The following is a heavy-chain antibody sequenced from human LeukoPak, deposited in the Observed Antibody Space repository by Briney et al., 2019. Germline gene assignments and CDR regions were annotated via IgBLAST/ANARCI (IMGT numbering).Heavy chain of an antibody. J-gene: IGHJ4*02. Sequence: GASVKVSCKTSGYTFTDYYLHWVRQAPGQGLEWMGWINPNSGDTGYAQKFQGSITVTRDTSITTAYMEVSRLRSDDTAVYYCARRRRIVAPTXGDPFYWGQGTLVTVSS. CDR3: ARRRRIVAPTXGDPFY. CDR1: GYTFTDYY. D-gene: IGHD1-26*01. CDR2: INPNSGDT. V-gene: IGHV1-2*02.